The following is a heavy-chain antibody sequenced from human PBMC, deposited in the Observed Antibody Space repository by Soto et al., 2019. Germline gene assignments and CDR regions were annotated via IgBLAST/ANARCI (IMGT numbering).Heavy chain of an antibody. D-gene: IGHD1-7*01. J-gene: IGHJ5*02. Sequence: QVQLVESGGGVVQPGRSLRLSCAASGFTFSSYGMHWVRQAPGKGLEWVAVISYDGSNKYYADSVKGRFTISRDNSKNTLYLQMNSLRAEDTAVYYCAKDLTGTAQGGWFDPWGQGTLVTVSS. CDR3: AKDLTGTAQGGWFDP. CDR2: ISYDGSNK. V-gene: IGHV3-30*18. CDR1: GFTFSSYG.